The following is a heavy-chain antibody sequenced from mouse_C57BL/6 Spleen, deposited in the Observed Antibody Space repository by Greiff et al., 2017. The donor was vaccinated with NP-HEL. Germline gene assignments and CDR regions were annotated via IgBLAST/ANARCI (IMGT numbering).Heavy chain of an antibody. V-gene: IGHV1-55*01. CDR3: ARLFYDGYYMDY. CDR1: GYTFTSYW. Sequence: QVHVKQPGAELVKPGASVKMSCKASGYTFTSYWITWVKQRPGQGLEWIGDIYPGSGSTNYNEKFKSKATLTVDTSSSTAYMQLSSLTSEDSAVYYCARLFYDGYYMDYWGQGTSVTVSS. J-gene: IGHJ4*01. CDR2: IYPGSGST. D-gene: IGHD2-3*01.